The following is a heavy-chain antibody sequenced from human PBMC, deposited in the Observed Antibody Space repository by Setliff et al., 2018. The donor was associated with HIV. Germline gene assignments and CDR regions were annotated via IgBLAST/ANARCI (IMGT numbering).Heavy chain of an antibody. CDR3: ARGRRVVPAAESNWFDP. D-gene: IGHD2-2*01. CDR2: ITPVFGTT. CDR1: GGTFSSYE. Sequence: SVKVSCKASGGTFSSYEMSWVRQAPGQGPEWMGGITPVFGTTKYAQKFQGRVAITADEFTSTVYMEVRSLRVDDTAVYYCARGRRVVPAAESNWFDPWGQGTLVTVSS. J-gene: IGHJ5*02. V-gene: IGHV1-69*13.